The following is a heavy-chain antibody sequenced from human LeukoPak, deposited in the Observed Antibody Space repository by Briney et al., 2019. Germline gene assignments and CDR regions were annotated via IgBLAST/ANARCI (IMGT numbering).Heavy chain of an antibody. V-gene: IGHV3-30*18. CDR1: GFTFSSYG. D-gene: IGHD2-8*01. CDR3: AKVRRITNGGYFDY. J-gene: IGHJ4*02. Sequence: GGSLRLSCAASGFTFSSYGMHWVRQAPGKGLEWVAVISYDGSNKYYADSVKGRFIISRDNSKNTLYLQMNSLRAEDTAVYYCAKVRRITNGGYFDYWGQGTLVTVSS. CDR2: ISYDGSNK.